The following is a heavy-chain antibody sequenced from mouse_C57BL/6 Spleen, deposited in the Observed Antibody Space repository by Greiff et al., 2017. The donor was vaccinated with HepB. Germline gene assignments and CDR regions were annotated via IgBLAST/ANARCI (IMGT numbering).Heavy chain of an antibody. Sequence: VQLQQPGAELVMPGASVKLSCKASGYTFTSYWMHWVKQRPGQGLEWIGEIDPSDSYTNYNQKFKGKSTLTVDKSSSTAYMQLSSLTSEDSAVYYCARLTGGLDYWGQGTTLTVSS. CDR2: IDPSDSYT. D-gene: IGHD4-1*01. CDR3: ARLTGGLDY. V-gene: IGHV1-69*01. CDR1: GYTFTSYW. J-gene: IGHJ2*01.